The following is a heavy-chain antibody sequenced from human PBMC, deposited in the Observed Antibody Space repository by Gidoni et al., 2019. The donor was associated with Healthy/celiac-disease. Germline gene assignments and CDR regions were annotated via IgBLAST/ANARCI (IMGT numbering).Heavy chain of an antibody. CDR1: GGTFSSYA. J-gene: IGHJ4*02. Sequence: SSVKVSCKASGGTFSSYAISWVRQAPGQGLEWMGGIIPIFGTANYAQKFQGRVTITADESTSTAYMELSSLRSEDTAVYYCASLRLPTHQRNGVDYWGQGTLVTVSS. D-gene: IGHD5-18*01. CDR3: ASLRLPTHQRNGVDY. CDR2: IIPIFGTA. V-gene: IGHV1-69*01.